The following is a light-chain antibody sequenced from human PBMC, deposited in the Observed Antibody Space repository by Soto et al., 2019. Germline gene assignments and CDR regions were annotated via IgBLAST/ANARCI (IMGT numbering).Light chain of an antibody. J-gene: IGKJ3*01. CDR3: QHYYSTPPT. V-gene: IGKV3-20*01. CDR2: DAS. CDR1: QSVSSTY. Sequence: IVLTQSPGTLSLSPGERATLSCRASQSVSSTYLAWYQQKPGQAPRLLIYDASSRATGIPDRFSGSGSGTDFTLTISRLEPEDVAVYYCQHYYSTPPTFGPGTKVDIK.